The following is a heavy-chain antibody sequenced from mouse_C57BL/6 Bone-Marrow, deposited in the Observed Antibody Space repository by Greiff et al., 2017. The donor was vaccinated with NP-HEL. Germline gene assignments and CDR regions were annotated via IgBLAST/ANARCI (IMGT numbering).Heavy chain of an antibody. V-gene: IGHV1-18*01. D-gene: IGHD1-2*01. J-gene: IGHJ2*01. CDR3: ARPHYYALYYFDY. CDR1: GYTFTDYN. Sequence: EVQRVESGPELVKPGASVKIPCKASGYTFTDYNMDWVKQSHGKSLEWIGDINPNNGGTIYNQKFKGKATLTVDKSSSTAYMELRSLTSEDTAVYYCARPHYYALYYFDYWGQGTTLTVSS. CDR2: INPNNGGT.